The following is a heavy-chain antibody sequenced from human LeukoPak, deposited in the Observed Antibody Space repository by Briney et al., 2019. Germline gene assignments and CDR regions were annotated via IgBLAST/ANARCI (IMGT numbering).Heavy chain of an antibody. CDR3: ARDPLLVGYYYGMDV. CDR1: GFIFTGYY. J-gene: IGHJ6*02. V-gene: IGHV1-2*02. D-gene: IGHD1-26*01. Sequence: ASVKVSCKASGFIFTGYYMHWVRQAPGQGLEWMGWINPNSGGTNYAQKFQGRVTMTRDTSISTAYMELSRLRSDDTAVYYCARDPLLVGYYYGMDVWGQGTTVTVSS. CDR2: INPNSGGT.